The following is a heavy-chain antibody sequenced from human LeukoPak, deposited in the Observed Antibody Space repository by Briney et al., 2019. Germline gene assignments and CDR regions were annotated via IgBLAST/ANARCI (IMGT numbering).Heavy chain of an antibody. V-gene: IGHV1-46*01. J-gene: IGHJ4*02. CDR1: GYTFTSYY. CDR3: ARDPRSRRDYDSSGYYGGCGY. Sequence: ASVKVSCKASGYTFTSYYMHWVRQAPGQGLEWMGIINPSGGSTSYAQKFQGRVTMTRDTSTSTVYMELSSLRSEDTAVYYCARDPRSRRDYDSSGYYGGCGYWGQGTLVTVSS. CDR2: INPSGGST. D-gene: IGHD3-22*01.